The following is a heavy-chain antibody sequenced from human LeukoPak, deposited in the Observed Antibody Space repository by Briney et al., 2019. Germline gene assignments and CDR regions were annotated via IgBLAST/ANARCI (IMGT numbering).Heavy chain of an antibody. CDR3: ARAPDSSGYFYYFDY. J-gene: IGHJ4*02. CDR1: GFTVSTNY. V-gene: IGHV3-53*05. CDR2: ISYGGNNP. Sequence: GGSLRLSCAASGFTVSTNYMSWVRQAPGKGLEWVSIISYGGNNPQYSESVKGRFTISRDNTQNMVYLQMNSLRPEDTAVYYCARAPDSSGYFYYFDYWGQGALVTVSS. D-gene: IGHD3-22*01.